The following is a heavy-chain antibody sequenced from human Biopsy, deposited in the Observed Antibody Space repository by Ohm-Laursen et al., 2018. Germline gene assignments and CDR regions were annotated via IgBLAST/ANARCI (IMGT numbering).Heavy chain of an antibody. CDR2: INPHSGTT. V-gene: IGHV1-2*02. Sequence: ASVNISCKASGYTFTGQFLHWVRQVPGQGPEWMGWINPHSGTTKYAQDFQGRVTMTRDTSITTAYMELRRLRSDDTAVYYWAKGQDLRGGAEYFQHWGQGALVTVSS. CDR1: GYTFTGQF. CDR3: AKGQDLRGGAEYFQH. J-gene: IGHJ1*01. D-gene: IGHD2-15*01.